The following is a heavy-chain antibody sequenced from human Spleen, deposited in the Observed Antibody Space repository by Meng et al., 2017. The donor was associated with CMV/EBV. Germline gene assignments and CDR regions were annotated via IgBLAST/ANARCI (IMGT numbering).Heavy chain of an antibody. CDR1: EFTVSSDY. CDR2: IYGGDTT. Sequence: GGSLRLSCAASEFTVSSDYMSWVRQAPGKSLEWVSVIYGGDTTYYADSVKGRFTISRDNSKNILYLQMNSLRVEDTAVYYCARADSSGYESAVDIWGQGTMVTVSS. V-gene: IGHV3-53*01. D-gene: IGHD3-22*01. CDR3: ARADSSGYESAVDI. J-gene: IGHJ3*02.